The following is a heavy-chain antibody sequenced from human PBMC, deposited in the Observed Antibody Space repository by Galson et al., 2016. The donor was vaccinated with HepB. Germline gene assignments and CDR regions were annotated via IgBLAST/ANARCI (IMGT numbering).Heavy chain of an antibody. Sequence: SVKVSCKASGYTFTSYAMNWVRQAPGQGLEWMGRINTDTGDPTYAQGFTGRFVFSLDTSVSTAYLQINSLKAEDTAVYYCGRKWLLQDYYYGMDVWGQGTTVTVSS. D-gene: IGHD3-22*01. CDR2: INTDTGDP. CDR3: GRKWLLQDYYYGMDV. J-gene: IGHJ6*02. V-gene: IGHV7-4-1*02. CDR1: GYTFTSYA.